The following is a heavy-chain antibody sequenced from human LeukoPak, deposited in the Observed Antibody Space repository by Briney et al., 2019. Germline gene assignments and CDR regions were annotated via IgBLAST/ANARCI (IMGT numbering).Heavy chain of an antibody. Sequence: GGSLRLSCAASGFTFSSYEMNWVRQAPGKGLEWVAVISYDGGNKYYADSVKGRFTISRDNSKNTLYLQMNSLTAEDTAVYYCARGSGDGSGSSHIWGQGTMVTVSS. CDR3: ARGSGDGSGSSHI. CDR1: GFTFSSYE. J-gene: IGHJ3*02. CDR2: ISYDGGNK. D-gene: IGHD3-10*01. V-gene: IGHV3-30*04.